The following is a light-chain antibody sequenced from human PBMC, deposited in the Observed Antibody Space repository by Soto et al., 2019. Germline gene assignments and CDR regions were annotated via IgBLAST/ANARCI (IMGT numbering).Light chain of an antibody. CDR2: DAS. CDR3: QQYDTYPLT. V-gene: IGKV1-17*01. J-gene: IGKJ4*01. CDR1: QGIRND. Sequence: DIQMTQSPSSLSASVGDRVTITCRASQGIRNDLDLYQQKPGKAPKLLIYDASSLKSGVPSRFSGSGSGTEFTLTISSLQPDDFATYYCQQYDTYPLTFGGGTKVDIK.